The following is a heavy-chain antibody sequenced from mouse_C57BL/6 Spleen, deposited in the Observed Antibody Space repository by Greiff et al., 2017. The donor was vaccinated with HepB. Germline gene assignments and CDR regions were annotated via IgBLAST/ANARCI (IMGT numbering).Heavy chain of an antibody. V-gene: IGHV1-50*01. CDR2: IDPSDSYT. J-gene: IGHJ3*01. D-gene: IGHD1-1*01. CDR3: ARPPTTVVATEGWFAY. CDR1: GYTFTSYW. Sequence: QVQLQQSGAELVKPGASVKLSCKASGYTFTSYWMQWVKQRPGQGLEWIGEIDPSDSYTNYNQKFKGKATLTVETSSSTAYMQLRSLTSEDSAVYYCARPPTTVVATEGWFAYWGQGTLVTVSA.